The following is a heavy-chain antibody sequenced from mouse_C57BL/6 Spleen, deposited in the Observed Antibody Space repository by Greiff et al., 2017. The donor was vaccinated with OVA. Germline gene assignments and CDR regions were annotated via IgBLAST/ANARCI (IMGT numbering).Heavy chain of an antibody. Sequence: VQLQQPGAELVKPGASVKLSCKASGYTFTSYWMHWVKQRPGQGLEWIGMIDPNSGSTNYNEKFKSKATLTVDKSSSTAYMQLSSLTSEDSAVYYCARRGLYDGYFFDYWGQGTTLTVSS. CDR3: ARRGLYDGYFFDY. V-gene: IGHV1-64*01. CDR1: GYTFTSYW. CDR2: IDPNSGST. D-gene: IGHD2-3*01. J-gene: IGHJ2*01.